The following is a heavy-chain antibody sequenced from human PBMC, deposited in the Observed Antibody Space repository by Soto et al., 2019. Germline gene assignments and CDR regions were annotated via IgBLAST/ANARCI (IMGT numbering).Heavy chain of an antibody. CDR2: INHSGRT. D-gene: IGHD3-10*01. CDR1: GASFSGYY. V-gene: IGHV4-34*01. Sequence: SETLSPTGAVYGASFSGYYWSWIRQPPGKGLEWIGEINHSGRTNYNSSLKSRVTISVDTSKNQFSLKLSSVTAAYTAVYYCARRTWYYYGSGSYYKGTAGDSKAYYYYGMDVWGQGTMVTVSS. CDR3: ARRTWYYYGSGSYYKGTAGDSKAYYYYGMDV. J-gene: IGHJ6*02.